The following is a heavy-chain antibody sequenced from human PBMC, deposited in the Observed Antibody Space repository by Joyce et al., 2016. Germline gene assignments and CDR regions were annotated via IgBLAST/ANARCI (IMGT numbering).Heavy chain of an antibody. D-gene: IGHD5-12*01. CDR3: AGFEYSPPPYFFGLDV. CDR1: GYTFTSYW. CDR2: IYPDDSDI. V-gene: IGHV5-51*01. Sequence: VQLVQSGAEVKKPGESLILSCEGSGYTFTSYWIGCRRQVPGKGLEWMGSIYPDDSDIRDNPYFQGEVTMSADKSISTAELQGGGLRASDTAIYYCAGFEYSPPPYFFGLDVWGQGTTVTVS. J-gene: IGHJ6*02.